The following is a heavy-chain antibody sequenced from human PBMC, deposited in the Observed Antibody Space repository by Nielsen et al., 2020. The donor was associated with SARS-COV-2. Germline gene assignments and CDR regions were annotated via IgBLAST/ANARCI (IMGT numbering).Heavy chain of an antibody. CDR3: ARDRFSSMDY. D-gene: IGHD2/OR15-2a*01. J-gene: IGHJ4*02. CDR1: GFTFDDYG. Sequence: GESLKISCAASGFTFDDYGMSWVRQAPGKGLEWVSGINWNGGSTGYADSVKGRFTISRDNAKNSLYLQMNSLRAEDTAVYYCARDRFSSMDYWGQGTLVTVSS. V-gene: IGHV3-20*04. CDR2: INWNGGST.